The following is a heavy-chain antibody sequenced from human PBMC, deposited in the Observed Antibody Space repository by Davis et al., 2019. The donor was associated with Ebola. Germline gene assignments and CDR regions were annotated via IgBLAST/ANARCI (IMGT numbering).Heavy chain of an antibody. CDR2: INTNTGNP. J-gene: IGHJ5*02. V-gene: IGHV7-4-1*02. Sequence: AASVKVSCKTSGYTFNTYGLNWVRQAPGQGLEWLGWINTNTGNPTYAQGFTGRFVFSLDTSVSTAYLQISSLKAEDTAVYYCVREGLPGWFDPWGQGTLVTVSS. CDR1: GYTFNTYG. CDR3: VREGLPGWFDP. D-gene: IGHD2-15*01.